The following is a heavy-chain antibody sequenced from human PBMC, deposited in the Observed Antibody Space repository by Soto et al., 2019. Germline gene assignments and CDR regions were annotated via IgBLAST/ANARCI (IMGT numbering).Heavy chain of an antibody. CDR3: ARDKSGSELSLDY. J-gene: IGHJ4*02. CDR2: INAGNGNI. V-gene: IGHV1-3*01. Sequence: ASVNVSCKASGYTFTSYVIHWVRQAPGQGLEWMGWINAGNGNIKYSQKFQGRVTFTRDTSASTIYMDLSSLKSEDTAVYYCARDKSGSELSLDYWGQGTPVTVSS. CDR1: GYTFTSYV. D-gene: IGHD1-26*01.